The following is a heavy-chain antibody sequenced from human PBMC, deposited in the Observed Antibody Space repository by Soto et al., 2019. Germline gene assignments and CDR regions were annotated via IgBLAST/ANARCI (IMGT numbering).Heavy chain of an antibody. V-gene: IGHV1-46*01. D-gene: IGHD6-13*01. CDR3: ARIAAAGTIYYYYYGMDV. CDR1: GYTFTSYY. CDR2: INPSGGST. Sequence: ASVKVSCKASGYTFTSYYMHWVRQAPGQGLEWMGIINPSGGSTSYAKKFQGRVTMTRDTSTSTVYMELSSLRSEDTAVYYCARIAAAGTIYYYYYGMDVWGQGTKVTVSS. J-gene: IGHJ6*02.